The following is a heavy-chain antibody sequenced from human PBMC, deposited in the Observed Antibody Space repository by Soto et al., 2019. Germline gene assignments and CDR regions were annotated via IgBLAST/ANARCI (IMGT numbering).Heavy chain of an antibody. Sequence: PSETLSLTCTVSGCSISSYYWSWIRQPPGKGLEWIGYIYYSGSTNYNPSLKSRVTISVDTSKNPFSLKLSSVTAADTAVYYCASSQPAYYYYGMDVWGQGTTVTVSS. CDR3: ASSQPAYYYYGMDV. V-gene: IGHV4-59*01. CDR1: GCSISSYY. CDR2: IYYSGST. J-gene: IGHJ6*02. D-gene: IGHD6-13*01.